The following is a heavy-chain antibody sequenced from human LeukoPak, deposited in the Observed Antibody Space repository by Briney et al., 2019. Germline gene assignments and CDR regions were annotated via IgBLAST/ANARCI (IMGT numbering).Heavy chain of an antibody. V-gene: IGHV5-51*01. CDR1: GYSFTSYW. Sequence: GESLQISCKGSGYSFTSYWIAWVRQMPGKGLEWMGIIYPGDSDTRYRPSFQGQVTISVDKSSSTAYLQWSSLKASDTAMYYCARRQGYGSASYYFDYWGQGTLVTVSS. D-gene: IGHD6-19*01. CDR3: ARRQGYGSASYYFDY. CDR2: IYPGDSDT. J-gene: IGHJ4*02.